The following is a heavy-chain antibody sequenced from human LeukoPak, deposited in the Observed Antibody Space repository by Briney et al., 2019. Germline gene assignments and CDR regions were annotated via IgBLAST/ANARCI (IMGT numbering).Heavy chain of an antibody. J-gene: IGHJ4*02. CDR1: GYTVTSYG. D-gene: IGHD3-10*01. CDR2: MRAYNGNT. CDR3: SRVWGSGSFDY. Sequence: ASVKVSCKASGYTVTSYGISWVRQAPGQGGEGRGWMRAYNGNTNYAKKLQGRVTMTPDTSTSTAYLELRSLRSDDTAVYYCSRVWGSGSFDYWGQGTLVTLSS. V-gene: IGHV1-18*04.